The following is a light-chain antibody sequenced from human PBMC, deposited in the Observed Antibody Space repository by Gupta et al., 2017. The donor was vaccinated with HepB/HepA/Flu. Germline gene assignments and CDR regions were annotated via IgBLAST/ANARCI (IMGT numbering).Light chain of an antibody. CDR2: AAS. Sequence: IHLTHSPSFLSTSVGDRVTITCRASQGISSYLAWYQQKPGKAPKLLIYAASALHSGVPSRFSGSGSGTEFTLTISGLQPEDVATYYCQQLNSYPLTFGPGTKVDI. CDR3: QQLNSYPLT. V-gene: IGKV1-9*01. J-gene: IGKJ3*01. CDR1: QGISSY.